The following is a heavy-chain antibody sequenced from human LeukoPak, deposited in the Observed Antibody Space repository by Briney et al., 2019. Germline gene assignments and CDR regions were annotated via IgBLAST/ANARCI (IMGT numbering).Heavy chain of an antibody. CDR3: AAWGYDYVSGSYLTDY. V-gene: IGHV1-58*02. J-gene: IGHJ4*02. CDR1: GFTFTSSA. Sequence: GASVKVSCKASGFTFTSSAMQWVRQARGQRLEGIGWIVVGSGNTNYAQKFQERVTITRDMSTSTAYMELSSLRSEDTAVYYCAAWGYDYVSGSYLTDYWGQGTLVTVSS. D-gene: IGHD3-16*02. CDR2: IVVGSGNT.